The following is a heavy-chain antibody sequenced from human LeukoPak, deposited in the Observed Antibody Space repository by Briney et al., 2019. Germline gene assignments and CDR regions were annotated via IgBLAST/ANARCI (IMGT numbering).Heavy chain of an antibody. CDR3: ARVGGGTPIVVMAGFDY. V-gene: IGHV4-61*02. D-gene: IGHD6-19*01. Sequence: SQTLSLTCTVSGGSISSGSYFWGWSRQSPGRGLEWIGSIYHTGKTQYTPSLKSRVTISIDTSRNQFSLKLNSVTAADTAVYYCARVGGGTPIVVMAGFDYWGQGMLVTVSS. CDR1: GGSISSGSYF. CDR2: IYHTGKT. J-gene: IGHJ4*02.